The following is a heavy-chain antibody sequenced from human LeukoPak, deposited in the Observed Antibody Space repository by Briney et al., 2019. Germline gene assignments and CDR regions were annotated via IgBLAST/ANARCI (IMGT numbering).Heavy chain of an antibody. CDR1: GFTFDDYG. V-gene: IGHV3-20*04. CDR3: ARDPGRDRFGELSDY. Sequence: RSGGSLRLSCAASGFTFDDYGMSWVRQAPGKGLEWVSGINWNGGSTGYADSVKGRFTISRDNAKNSLYLQMNSLRAEDTALYYCARDPGRDRFGELSDYWGQGTLVTVSS. D-gene: IGHD3-10*01. CDR2: INWNGGST. J-gene: IGHJ4*02.